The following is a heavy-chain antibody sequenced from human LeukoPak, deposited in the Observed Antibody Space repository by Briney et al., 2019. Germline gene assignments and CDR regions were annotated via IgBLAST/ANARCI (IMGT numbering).Heavy chain of an antibody. J-gene: IGHJ3*02. Sequence: SVKVSCKASGGTFSSYAISWVRQAPGQGLEWMGGIIPIFGTANYAHKFQGRVTITADESTSTTYMELSSLRSEDTAVYYCARAIDLYDYVWGSYRHTGAFDIWGQGTMVTVSS. D-gene: IGHD3-16*02. CDR1: GGTFSSYA. CDR2: IIPIFGTA. V-gene: IGHV1-69*01. CDR3: ARAIDLYDYVWGSYRHTGAFDI.